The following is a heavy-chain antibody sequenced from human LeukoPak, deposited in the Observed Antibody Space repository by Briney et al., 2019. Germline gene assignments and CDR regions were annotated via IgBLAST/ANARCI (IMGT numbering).Heavy chain of an antibody. Sequence: GGSLRLSCAASGFTFSNAWMTWVRQAPGKGLEWVGRIKSKTAGGTIDYAAPVKGRFTISRDDSKNTLYLQMNSLKTEDTAVYYCTTGKSMVGSTIHIRWADWGQGTLVTVSS. CDR1: GFTFSNAW. J-gene: IGHJ4*02. CDR2: IKSKTAGGTI. V-gene: IGHV3-15*01. CDR3: TTGKSMVGSTIHIRWAD. D-gene: IGHD1-26*01.